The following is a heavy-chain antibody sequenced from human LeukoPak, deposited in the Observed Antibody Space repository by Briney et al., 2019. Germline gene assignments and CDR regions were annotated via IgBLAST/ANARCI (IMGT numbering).Heavy chain of an antibody. Sequence: PGGSLRLSCAASGFTFSSYSMSWVRQAPGKGLEWVSVIYSGGSTYYADSVKGRFTISRDNSKNTLYLQMNSLRAEDTAVYYCARVRAGKWFDPWGQGTLVTVSS. CDR3: ARVRAGKWFDP. D-gene: IGHD6-19*01. CDR1: GFTFSSYS. J-gene: IGHJ5*02. V-gene: IGHV3-53*01. CDR2: IYSGGST.